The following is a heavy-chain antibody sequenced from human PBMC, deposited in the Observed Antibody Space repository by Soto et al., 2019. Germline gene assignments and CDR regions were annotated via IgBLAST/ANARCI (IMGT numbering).Heavy chain of an antibody. CDR3: AKAARFLEWLPFHPFDY. J-gene: IGHJ4*02. CDR1: GFTFSSYA. D-gene: IGHD3-3*01. V-gene: IGHV3-23*01. CDR2: ISGSGGST. Sequence: GGSLRLSCAASGFTFSSYAMSWVRQAPGKGLEWVSAISGSGGSTYYADSVKGRFTISRDNSKNTLYLQMNSLRAEDTAVYYCAKAARFLEWLPFHPFDYWGQGTLVTVSS.